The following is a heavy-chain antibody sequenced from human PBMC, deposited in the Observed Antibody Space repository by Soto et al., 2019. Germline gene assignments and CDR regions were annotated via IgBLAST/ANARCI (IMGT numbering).Heavy chain of an antibody. CDR2: IKQDGSEK. J-gene: IGHJ6*03. Sequence: GGSLRLSCAASGFTFSSYWMSWVRQAPGKGLEWVANIKQDGSEKYYVDSVKGRFTISRDNAKNSLYLQMNSLRAEDTAVYYCARMPRGVVVVAAIPYYYYYMDVWGKGTTVTVSS. CDR3: ARMPRGVVVVAAIPYYYYYMDV. V-gene: IGHV3-7*01. CDR1: GFTFSSYW. D-gene: IGHD2-15*01.